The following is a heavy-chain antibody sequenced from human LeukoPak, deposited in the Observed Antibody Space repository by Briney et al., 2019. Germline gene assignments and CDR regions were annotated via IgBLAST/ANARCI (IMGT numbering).Heavy chain of an antibody. D-gene: IGHD1-26*01. CDR2: ISSSSTSI. V-gene: IGHV3-48*01. J-gene: IGHJ4*02. CDR1: GFTFSSYS. Sequence: GGSLRLSCAASGFTFSSYSMNWVRQAPGTGLGWVSYISSSSTSIYYADSVKGRFTISRDNAKNSLSLQMNSLRAEDTAVYYCARDAGTFNYWGQGTLVTVSS. CDR3: ARDAGTFNY.